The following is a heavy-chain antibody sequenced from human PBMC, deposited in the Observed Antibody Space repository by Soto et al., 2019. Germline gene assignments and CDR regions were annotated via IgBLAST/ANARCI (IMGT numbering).Heavy chain of an antibody. CDR3: ARDRRIRSSSCDY. D-gene: IGHD6-13*01. J-gene: IGHJ4*02. CDR2: ISYDGSNK. CDR1: GFTFSSYA. Sequence: QVQLVESGGGVVQPGRSLRLSCAASGFTFSSYAMHWVSQAPGKGLEWVAVISYDGSNKYYADSVKGRFTISRDNSKNTLYLQMNSLRAEDTAVYYCARDRRIRSSSCDYWGQGTLVTVSS. V-gene: IGHV3-30-3*01.